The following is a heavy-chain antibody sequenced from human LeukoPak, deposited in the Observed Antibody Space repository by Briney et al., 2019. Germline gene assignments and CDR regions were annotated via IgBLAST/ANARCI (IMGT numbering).Heavy chain of an antibody. J-gene: IGHJ6*03. D-gene: IGHD6-19*01. Sequence: SQTLSLTCAISGDSVSSNSAAWNWIRQSPSRGLEWLGRTYYRSKWYNDYAVSVKSRITINPDTSKNQFSLQLNSVTPEDTAVYYCARGRETDSGWLRAWDYYYYMDVWGKGTTVTVSS. V-gene: IGHV6-1*01. CDR2: TYYRSKWYN. CDR1: GDSVSSNSAA. CDR3: ARGRETDSGWLRAWDYYYYMDV.